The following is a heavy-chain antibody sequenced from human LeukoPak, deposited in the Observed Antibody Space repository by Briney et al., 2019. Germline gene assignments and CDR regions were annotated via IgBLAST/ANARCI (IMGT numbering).Heavy chain of an antibody. J-gene: IGHJ4*02. D-gene: IGHD6-13*01. Sequence: GSLRLSCAASGFTFSSYSMNWVRQAPGKGLEWVSYISSSSSTIYYADSVKGRFTISRDNAKNSPYLQMNSLRAEDTAVYYCARNYGSSWRYYFDYWGQGTLVTVSS. CDR3: ARNYGSSWRYYFDY. V-gene: IGHV3-48*04. CDR2: ISSSSSTI. CDR1: GFTFSSYS.